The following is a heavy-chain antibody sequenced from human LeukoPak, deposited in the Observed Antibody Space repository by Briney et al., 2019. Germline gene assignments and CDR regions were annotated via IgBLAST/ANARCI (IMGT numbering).Heavy chain of an antibody. J-gene: IGHJ6*03. CDR1: GYTFTSYD. CDR3: ATATAVEGYYYMDV. D-gene: IGHD6-19*01. Sequence: ASVKVSCKASGYTFTSYDINWVRQAPGKGLEWMGGFDPEDGETIYAQKFQGRVTMTEDTSTDTANMELSSLRSEDTAVYYCATATAVEGYYYMDVWGKGTTVTVSS. V-gene: IGHV1-24*01. CDR2: FDPEDGET.